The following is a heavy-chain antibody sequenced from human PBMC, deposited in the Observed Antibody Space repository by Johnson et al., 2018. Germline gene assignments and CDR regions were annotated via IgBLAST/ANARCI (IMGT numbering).Heavy chain of an antibody. CDR2: IWYDGSNK. J-gene: IGHJ6*03. V-gene: IGHV3-33*01. D-gene: IGHD5-24*01. CDR3: ARDREMATITWYYYYYMDV. CDR1: GFTFSSYG. Sequence: QVRLVESGGGVVQPGRSLRLSCAASGFTFSSYGMHWVRQAPGKGLEWVAVIWYDGSNKYYADSVKGRFTISRDNSTNTLYLQMNSRRAEDTAVYYCARDREMATITWYYYYYMDVWGKGTTVTVSS.